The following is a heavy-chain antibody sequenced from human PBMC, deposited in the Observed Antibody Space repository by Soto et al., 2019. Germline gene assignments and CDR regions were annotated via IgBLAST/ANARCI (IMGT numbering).Heavy chain of an antibody. CDR2: IYSGGST. J-gene: IGHJ4*02. D-gene: IGHD7-27*01. CDR3: VNSWGVDY. Sequence: LXLSCAASWFTVSSNYMSWVRQAPGKGLEWVSVIYSGGSTYYADSVKGRFTISRDNSKNTLYLQMNSLRAEDTAVYYCVNSWGVDYWGQGTLVTVSS. CDR1: WFTVSSNY. V-gene: IGHV3-53*01.